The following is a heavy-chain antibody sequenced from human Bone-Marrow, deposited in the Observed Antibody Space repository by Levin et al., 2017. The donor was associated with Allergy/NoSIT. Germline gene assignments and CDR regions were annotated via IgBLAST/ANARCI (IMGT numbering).Heavy chain of an antibody. CDR2: INRDGGDG. CDR3: ARNGAWSFEF. CDR1: GFTFSGYW. J-gene: IGHJ4*02. Sequence: QTSETLSLTCASSGFTFSGYWMAWVRQAPGKGLEWVANINRDGGDGYYVDSVKGRFTNSRDNARNSLDLQMNSLRVEDTAVYYCARNGAWSFEFWGQGTLVTVSS. V-gene: IGHV3-7*02. D-gene: IGHD2-8*01.